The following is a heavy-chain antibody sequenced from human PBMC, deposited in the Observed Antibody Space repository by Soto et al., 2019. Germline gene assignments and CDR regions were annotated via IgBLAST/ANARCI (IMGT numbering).Heavy chain of an antibody. CDR3: SRSREVGVRGDY. D-gene: IGHD3-16*01. CDR1: GFAFSAYN. Sequence: EVQLVESGGGLVKPGGSLRLSCTGSGFAFSAYNINWVRQAPGQGLEWVSSITVCSSHIYHPNSMKGRITIALDDAKNSVYLQIDSLRDEETALYYCSRSREVGVRGDYWGQGTLVTVSS. J-gene: IGHJ4*02. CDR2: ITVCSSHI. V-gene: IGHV3-21*01.